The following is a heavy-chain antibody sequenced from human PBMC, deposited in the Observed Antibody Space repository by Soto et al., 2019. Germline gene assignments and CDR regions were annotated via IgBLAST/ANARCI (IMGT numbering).Heavy chain of an antibody. Sequence: GGSLRLSCAASGFTFSSYGMHWVRQAPGKGLEWVAVIWYDGSNKYYADSVKGRFTISRDNSKNTLYLQMNSLRAEDTAVYYCARDRYCSGGSCDHDAFDIWGQGTMVTVSS. CDR3: ARDRYCSGGSCDHDAFDI. V-gene: IGHV3-33*01. J-gene: IGHJ3*02. CDR2: IWYDGSNK. D-gene: IGHD2-15*01. CDR1: GFTFSSYG.